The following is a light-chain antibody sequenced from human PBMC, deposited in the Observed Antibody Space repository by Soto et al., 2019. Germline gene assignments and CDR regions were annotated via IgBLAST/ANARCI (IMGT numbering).Light chain of an antibody. J-gene: IGLJ1*01. CDR3: CSYAGSSTVV. Sequence: QSALTQPASMSGSPGQAINISCTGTSSDVGSYNLVSWYQQHPGKAPKLMIYEGSKRPSGVTNRFSGSKSGNTASLTISGLQAEDEADYYCCSYAGSSTVVFGTGTKVTVL. CDR2: EGS. CDR1: SSDVGSYNL. V-gene: IGLV2-23*01.